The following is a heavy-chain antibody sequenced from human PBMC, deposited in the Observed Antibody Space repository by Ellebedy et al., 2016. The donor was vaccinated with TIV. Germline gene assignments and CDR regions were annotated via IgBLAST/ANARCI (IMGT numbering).Heavy chain of an antibody. CDR3: ARDKGGTMVLDYFDY. J-gene: IGHJ4*02. V-gene: IGHV1-3*01. CDR2: NNAGNGNT. Sequence: AASVKVSCKASGYTFTSSAMHWVRHAPGQRLEWMGWNNAGNGNTKYSQKFQGRVTITRDTSASTAYMELSRLRSEDKAVYYCARDKGGTMVLDYFDYWGQGTLVTVSS. CDR1: GYTFTSSA. D-gene: IGHD3-10*01.